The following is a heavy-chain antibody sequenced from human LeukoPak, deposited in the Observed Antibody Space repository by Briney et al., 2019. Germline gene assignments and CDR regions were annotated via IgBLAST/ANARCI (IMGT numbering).Heavy chain of an antibody. J-gene: IGHJ4*02. CDR3: ARENARDGFNF. D-gene: IGHD5-24*01. CDR2: ISNNGGST. CDR1: GSTFSSYT. Sequence: GGSLRLSCAASGSTFSSYTGFWVRQAPGMGLEYVSAISNNGGSTYYANSVKGRFTISRDNSKNTLYLQMGSLRPEDMAVYYCARENARDGFNFWGQGTLVTVSS. V-gene: IGHV3-64*01.